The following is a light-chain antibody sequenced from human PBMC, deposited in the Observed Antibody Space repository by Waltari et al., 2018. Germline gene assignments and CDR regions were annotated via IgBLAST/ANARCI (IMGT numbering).Light chain of an antibody. Sequence: DVVMTQSPDSLAVSLGERATIKCKSSQTVLHSSNNRNYLAWYQQKAGQSPKMLIYWASTRESGVPDRFSGSGSGTDFTLSIDSLQAEDVAVYHCQQYCSVPPTFGQGTKVEIK. CDR3: QQYCSVPPT. CDR1: QTVLHSSNNRNY. J-gene: IGKJ1*01. CDR2: WAS. V-gene: IGKV4-1*01.